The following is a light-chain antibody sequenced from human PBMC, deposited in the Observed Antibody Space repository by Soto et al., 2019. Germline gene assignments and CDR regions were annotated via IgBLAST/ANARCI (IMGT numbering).Light chain of an antibody. V-gene: IGKV3-20*01. Sequence: EIVLTQSPGTLSLTRGERATLSCRASQSVTSSYLAWYQRKPGQAPRLLIFAASTRATGIPDRFSGSGSGTDFTLTISRLEPEDFALYYCQQYGSTPPTFGQGTKVEIK. CDR3: QQYGSTPPT. J-gene: IGKJ2*01. CDR2: AAS. CDR1: QSVTSSY.